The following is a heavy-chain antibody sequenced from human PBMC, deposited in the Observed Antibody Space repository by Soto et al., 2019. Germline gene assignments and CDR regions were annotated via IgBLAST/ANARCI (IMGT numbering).Heavy chain of an antibody. D-gene: IGHD3-10*01. Sequence: GGSLRLSCAASGFNISTNYMTWVRQAPGKGLEWVSLLFSGGTSYYADSVKGRFTISRDNSENTLFLQMNRLKTEDTAVYYCARGQQASRTRGVQGFDYWGQGTLVTVSS. CDR1: GFNISTNY. J-gene: IGHJ4*02. CDR2: LFSGGTS. V-gene: IGHV3-53*01. CDR3: ARGQQASRTRGVQGFDY.